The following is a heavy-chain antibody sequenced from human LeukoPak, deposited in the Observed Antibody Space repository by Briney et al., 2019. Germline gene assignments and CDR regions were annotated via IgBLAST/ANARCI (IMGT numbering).Heavy chain of an antibody. D-gene: IGHD6-13*01. Sequence: SETLSLTCAVSGGSISSSNWWSWVRQPPGEGLEWIGEIYHSGSTNYNPSLKSRVTISVDKSKNQFSLKLSSVTAADTAVYYCARGGAAGPFYNWFDPWGQGTLVTVSS. CDR3: ARGGAAGPFYNWFDP. CDR1: GGSISSSNW. V-gene: IGHV4-4*02. J-gene: IGHJ5*02. CDR2: IYHSGST.